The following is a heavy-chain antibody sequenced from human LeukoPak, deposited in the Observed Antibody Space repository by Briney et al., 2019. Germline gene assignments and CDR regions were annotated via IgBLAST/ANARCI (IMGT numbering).Heavy chain of an antibody. CDR2: ISGSGGSK. CDR3: AKGTYSSPPPGYFDY. CDR1: GFTFSSYA. D-gene: IGHD6-13*01. J-gene: IGHJ4*02. V-gene: IGHV3-23*01. Sequence: GGSLRLSCAASGFTFSSYAMSWVRQAPGKGLEGVSGISGSGGSKYYADSVKGRFTISRDNSKNTLYLQMNSLRAEDTAVYYCAKGTYSSPPPGYFDYWGQGTLVTVSS.